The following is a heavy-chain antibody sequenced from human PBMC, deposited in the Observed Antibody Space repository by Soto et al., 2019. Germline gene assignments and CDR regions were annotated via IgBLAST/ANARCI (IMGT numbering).Heavy chain of an antibody. CDR1: GYTFTSYG. J-gene: IGHJ4*02. CDR2: ISAYNGNT. Sequence: GASVKVSCKASGYTFTSYGIIWVRQAPGQGLEWMGWISAYNGNTNYAQKLQGRVTMTTDTSTSTAYMELRSLRSDDTAVYYCARDNHYDSSGYYPPDYWGQGTLVTVSS. CDR3: ARDNHYDSSGYYPPDY. D-gene: IGHD3-22*01. V-gene: IGHV1-18*01.